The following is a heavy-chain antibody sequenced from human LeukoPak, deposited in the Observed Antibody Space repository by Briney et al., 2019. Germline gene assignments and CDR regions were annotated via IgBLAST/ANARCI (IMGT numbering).Heavy chain of an antibody. Sequence: PSETLSFTCTVSGGSISSYYWSWIRQPPGKGLEWIGYIYTSGSTNYNPSLKSRVTISVDTSKNQFSLKLSSVTAADTAVYYCARHLYIAAAQLDAFDIWGQGTMVIVSS. CDR2: IYTSGST. D-gene: IGHD6-13*01. CDR1: GGSISSYY. J-gene: IGHJ3*02. CDR3: ARHLYIAAAQLDAFDI. V-gene: IGHV4-4*09.